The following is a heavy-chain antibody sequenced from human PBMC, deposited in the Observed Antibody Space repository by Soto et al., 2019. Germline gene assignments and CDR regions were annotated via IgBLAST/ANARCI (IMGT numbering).Heavy chain of an antibody. Sequence: GGSLRLSCAASGFAFSSYSMNWVRQAPGEGLEWGSSISSSSSYIYYADSVKGRFTISRDNAKNSLYLQTHTVRAEATAVYYCARDLGGGGTCYLGFDAWGEGTRV. CDR2: ISSSSSYI. V-gene: IGHV3-21*01. D-gene: IGHD2-15*01. CDR1: GFAFSSYS. J-gene: IGHJ4*02. CDR3: ARDLGGGGTCYLGFDA.